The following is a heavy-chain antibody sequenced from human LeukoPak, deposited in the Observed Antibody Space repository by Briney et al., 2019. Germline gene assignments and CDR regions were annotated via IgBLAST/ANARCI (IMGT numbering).Heavy chain of an antibody. J-gene: IGHJ4*02. CDR1: GFTFSSYA. V-gene: IGHV3-64*01. Sequence: PGGSLRLSCAASGFTFSSYAMHWVRQAPGKGLEYVSAISSNGGSTYYANSVKGRFTISRDNSKNTLYLQMGSLRAEDMAVYYCARAWGGTQDPCYDYWGQGTLVTVSS. CDR2: ISSNGGST. CDR3: ARAWGGTQDPCYDY. D-gene: IGHD3-16*01.